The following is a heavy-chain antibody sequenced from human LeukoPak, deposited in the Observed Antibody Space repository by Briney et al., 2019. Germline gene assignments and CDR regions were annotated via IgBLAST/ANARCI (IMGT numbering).Heavy chain of an antibody. Sequence: SETLSLTCTVSGGSISSSSYYWGWIRQPPGKGLEWIGSIYYSGSTYYNPSLKSRVTISVDTSKNQFSLKLSSVTAADTAVYYCARDPPYYYDSSGYPIWYFDYWGQGTLVTVSS. V-gene: IGHV4-39*07. CDR2: IYYSGST. J-gene: IGHJ4*02. CDR1: GGSISSSSYY. CDR3: ARDPPYYYDSSGYPIWYFDY. D-gene: IGHD3-22*01.